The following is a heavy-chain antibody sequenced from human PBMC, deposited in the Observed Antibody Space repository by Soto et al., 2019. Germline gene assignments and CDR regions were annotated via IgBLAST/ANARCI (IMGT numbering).Heavy chain of an antibody. Sequence: QVQLVESGGGVVQPGRSLRLSCAASGFTFSSHGMHWVRQAPGKGLEWVAVISYDGSNKYYADSVKGRFTTSRDNSKNTLYLQMNSLRTEDTAVYYCAVTTGSGGFDPCGQGTLVTVSS. CDR1: GFTFSSHG. V-gene: IGHV3-30*03. CDR2: ISYDGSNK. J-gene: IGHJ5*02. D-gene: IGHD3-10*01. CDR3: AVTTGSGGFDP.